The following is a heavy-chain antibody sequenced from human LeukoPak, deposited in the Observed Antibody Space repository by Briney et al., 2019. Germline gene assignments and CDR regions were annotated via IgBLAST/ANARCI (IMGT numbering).Heavy chain of an antibody. CDR2: IIPILGIA. D-gene: IGHD1-26*01. CDR1: GGTFSSYA. Sequence: ASVKVSCKASGGTFSSYAISWVRQAPGQGLEWMGRIIPILGIANYAQKFQGRVTITAGKSTSTAYMELSSLRSEDTAVYYCAREYLRGSYFDYWGQGTLVTVSS. V-gene: IGHV1-69*04. J-gene: IGHJ4*02. CDR3: AREYLRGSYFDY.